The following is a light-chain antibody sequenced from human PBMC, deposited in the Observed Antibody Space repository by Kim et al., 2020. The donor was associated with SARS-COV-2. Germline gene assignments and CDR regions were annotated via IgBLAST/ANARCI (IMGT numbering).Light chain of an antibody. Sequence: ALAVLSAERCTASCRASEHVSSRYLAWYQQRPVQAPWLLIYAASARATRIAGRFTGSGSGTAFTLTINKLEPEDVAVYYCKQFLTFGQGTKVDIK. CDR1: EHVSSRY. CDR2: AAS. CDR3: KQFLT. V-gene: IGKV3D-20*02. J-gene: IGKJ1*01.